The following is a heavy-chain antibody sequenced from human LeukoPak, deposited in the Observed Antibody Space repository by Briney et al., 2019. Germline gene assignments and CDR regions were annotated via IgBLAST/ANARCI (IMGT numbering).Heavy chain of an antibody. V-gene: IGHV4-59*01. J-gene: IGHJ4*02. D-gene: IGHD3-3*01. Sequence: SETLSLTRTVSGGSISGYYWSWIRQPPGKGLEYIGYIYYSGSTNYNPSLKSRVTISVDTSQNQFSLKLSSVTAADTAVYYCARLDTIFGVAKGFDYWGQGTLVTVSS. CDR1: GGSISGYY. CDR2: IYYSGST. CDR3: ARLDTIFGVAKGFDY.